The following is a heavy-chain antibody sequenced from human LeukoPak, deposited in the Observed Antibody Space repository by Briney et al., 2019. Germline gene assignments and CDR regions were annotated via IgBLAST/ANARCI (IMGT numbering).Heavy chain of an antibody. J-gene: IGHJ5*02. CDR1: GFTFSSYE. D-gene: IGHD5-12*01. V-gene: IGHV3-48*03. CDR2: ISSSGSSM. CDR3: ARGSGGYSGWFDP. Sequence: PGGSLRLSCAASGFTFSSYEMNWVRQAPGKGLEWVSYISSSGSSMYYADSAKGRFAISRDNAKNSLYLQMSSLRAEDTAVYYCARGSGGYSGWFDPWGQGTLVTVSS.